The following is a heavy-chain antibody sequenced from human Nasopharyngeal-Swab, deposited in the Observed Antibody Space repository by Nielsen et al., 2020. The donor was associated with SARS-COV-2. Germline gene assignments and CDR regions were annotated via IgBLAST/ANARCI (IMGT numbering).Heavy chain of an antibody. V-gene: IGHV3-30*18. CDR3: AKDVGLVEQQLLRGNEDYFDY. J-gene: IGHJ4*02. CDR1: GFTFSSYG. Sequence: GGSLRLSCAASGFTFSSYGMHWVRQAPGKGLEWVAVISYDGSNKYYADSVKGRFTISRDNSKNTLYLQMNSLRAEDTAVYYCAKDVGLVEQQLLRGNEDYFDYWGQGTLVTVSS. D-gene: IGHD6-13*01. CDR2: ISYDGSNK.